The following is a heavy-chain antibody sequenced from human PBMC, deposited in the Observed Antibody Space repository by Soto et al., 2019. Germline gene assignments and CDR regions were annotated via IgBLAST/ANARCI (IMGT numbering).Heavy chain of an antibody. V-gene: IGHV1-3*04. D-gene: IGHD3-3*02. CDR2: INTGNGNT. CDR1: GYTFTTYA. CDR3: ARGREACCIRCFYFDY. Sequence: QVQLVQSGAEVKKPGASVTVSCKASGYTFTTYAIYWVRQAPGQRPECMGWINTGNGNTEYLQKFQGRVTITGDTSASTAYMELTSLSSEDTAVYYCARGREACCIRCFYFDYWGRGTLVTVSS. J-gene: IGHJ4*02.